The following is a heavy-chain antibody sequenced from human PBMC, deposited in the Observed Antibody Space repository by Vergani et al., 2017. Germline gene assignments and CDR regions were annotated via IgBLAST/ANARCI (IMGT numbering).Heavy chain of an antibody. CDR2: ISYDGSNK. Sequence: QVQLVESGGGVVQPGRSLRLSCAASGFTFSSFGIHWVRQAPGTGLEWVAVISYDGSNKYYADSVKGRFTISRDNSKSTLYLQMNSLRTEDTAVYYCATKSCGTPGCQIGYFREWGQGTLVTVSS. D-gene: IGHD1-1*01. CDR1: GFTFSSFG. V-gene: IGHV3-30-3*01. CDR3: ATKSCGTPGCQIGYFRE. J-gene: IGHJ1*01.